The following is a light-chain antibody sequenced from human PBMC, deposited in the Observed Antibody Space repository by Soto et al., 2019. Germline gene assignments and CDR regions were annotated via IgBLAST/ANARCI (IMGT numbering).Light chain of an antibody. CDR3: QQYGSSQWT. J-gene: IGKJ1*01. CDR1: QSVSSSY. V-gene: IGKV3-20*01. CDR2: GAS. Sequence: EIVLTQSPGTLSLSPGERATLSCRASQSVSSSYLAWYQQKPGQAPRLLIYGASSRATGIPDRFSGSGSGTDSTLTISRLEPEDFAVYYCQQYGSSQWTFGQGTKVDI.